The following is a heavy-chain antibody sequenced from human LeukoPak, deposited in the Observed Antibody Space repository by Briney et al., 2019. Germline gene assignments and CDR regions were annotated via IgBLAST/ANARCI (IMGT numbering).Heavy chain of an antibody. V-gene: IGHV4-59*08. J-gene: IGHJ4*02. D-gene: IGHD3-22*01. CDR1: GGSISTYY. CDR2: IRYSGSA. Sequence: SEALSLTCTVSGGSISTYYWSWIRQPPGKGLEWIGYIRYSGSANYNPSLRSRVTISIDTSKNQFCLKLSSVTAADTAVYHCARLVYDSRGYYFDYWGQGTLVTVSS. CDR3: ARLVYDSRGYYFDY.